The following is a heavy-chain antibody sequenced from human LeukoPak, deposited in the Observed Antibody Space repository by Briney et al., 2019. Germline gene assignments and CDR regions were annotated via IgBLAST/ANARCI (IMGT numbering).Heavy chain of an antibody. J-gene: IGHJ4*02. CDR1: GFTFNSYA. V-gene: IGHV3-23*01. CDR3: AKVRSGSANWALRIFDN. CDR2: ISGSGGST. D-gene: IGHD1-1*01. Sequence: GGSLRLSCAASGFTFNSYAMSWVRQAPGKGLEWVSAISGSGGSTYYADYVKGRFTISRDNSNNTLYVQMNSLRAEDTAVYYCAKVRSGSANWALRIFDNWGQGTLVTVSS.